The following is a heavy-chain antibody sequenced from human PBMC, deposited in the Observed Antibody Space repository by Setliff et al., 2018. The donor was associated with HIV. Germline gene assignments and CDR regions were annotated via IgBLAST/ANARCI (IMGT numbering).Heavy chain of an antibody. CDR2: ISSSGSTL. CDR3: ASVLNRFPVGY. Sequence: GSLRLSCAASGFTFSDYYMSWIRQAPGKGLEWVSYISSSGSTLYHADSVKGRFTISRDNAKKSLYLQMNSLRAEDTAVYYCASVLNRFPVGYRGQGTLVTASS. CDR1: GFTFSDYY. V-gene: IGHV3-11*04. D-gene: IGHD3-16*01. J-gene: IGHJ4*02.